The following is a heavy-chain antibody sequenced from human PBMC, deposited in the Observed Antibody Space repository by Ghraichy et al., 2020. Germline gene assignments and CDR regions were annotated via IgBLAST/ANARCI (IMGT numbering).Heavy chain of an antibody. V-gene: IGHV3-30*19. D-gene: IGHD3-10*01. CDR1: GFTFSNYG. Sequence: GGSLRLSCAASGFTFSNYGMHWVRQAPGKGLEWVAVISYDGINKYYTGSVKGRFTISRDSSKNTLFLQMDSLRAEDTAVYFCARGGDHDYFGSGRYYDLWGQGTLVTVSS. CDR2: ISYDGINK. CDR3: ARGGDHDYFGSGRYYDL. J-gene: IGHJ5*02.